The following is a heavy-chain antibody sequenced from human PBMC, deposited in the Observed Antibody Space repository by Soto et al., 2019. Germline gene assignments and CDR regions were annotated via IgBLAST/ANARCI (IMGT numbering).Heavy chain of an antibody. CDR3: ARQIYDSDTGPNFQYYFDS. D-gene: IGHD3-22*01. Sequence: GESLKISCKGSGYSFASYWIGWVRQMPGKGLEWMAIIYPGDSDTRYSPFFQGHVTISVTKSITTVFLQWSSLRASDTAMYYCARQIYDSDTGPNFQYYFDSWGQGTPVTVSS. J-gene: IGHJ4*02. CDR2: IYPGDSDT. CDR1: GYSFASYW. V-gene: IGHV5-51*01.